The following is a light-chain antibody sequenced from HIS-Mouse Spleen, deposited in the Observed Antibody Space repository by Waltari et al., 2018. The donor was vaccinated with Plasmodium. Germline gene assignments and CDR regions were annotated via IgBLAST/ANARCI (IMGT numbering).Light chain of an antibody. J-gene: IGKJ5*01. CDR3: MQGTHWPPVT. V-gene: IGKV2-30*01. CDR2: KVS. Sequence: DVVMTQSPLSLPVTLGQPASISCRSSQSLVYSDGNTYLNWFQQRPGQSPRRLIYKVSNRDSGVPYRFSGSGLGTDFTLKISRVEAEDVGVYYCMQGTHWPPVTFGQGTRLEIK. CDR1: QSLVYSDGNTY.